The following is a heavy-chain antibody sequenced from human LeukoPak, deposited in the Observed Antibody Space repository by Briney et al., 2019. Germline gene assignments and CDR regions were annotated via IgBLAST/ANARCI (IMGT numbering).Heavy chain of an antibody. D-gene: IGHD2-2*01. CDR2: IYYSGST. Sequence: TSETLSLTCAVYGGSFSGYYWGWIRQPPGKGLEWIGSIYYSGSTYYNPSLKSRVTISVDTSKNQFSLKLSSVTAADTAVYYCARATGRYCSSTSCPLELQSYYYYYMDVWGKGTTVTVSS. CDR1: GGSFSGYY. V-gene: IGHV4-34*01. J-gene: IGHJ6*03. CDR3: ARATGRYCSSTSCPLELQSYYYYYMDV.